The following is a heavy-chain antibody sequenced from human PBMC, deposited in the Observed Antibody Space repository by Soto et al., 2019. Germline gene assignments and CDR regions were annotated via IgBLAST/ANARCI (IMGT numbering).Heavy chain of an antibody. J-gene: IGHJ4*02. CDR2: ISYDGSNK. Sequence: PGGSLRLSCAASGFTFSSYAMHWVRQAPGKGLEWVAVISYDGSNKYYADSVKGRFTISRDNSKNTLYLQMNSLRAEDTAVYYFSREPGYSSSCMGALHNWGQGTLVTVSS. D-gene: IGHD6-13*01. CDR3: SREPGYSSSCMGALHN. CDR1: GFTFSSYA. V-gene: IGHV3-30-3*01.